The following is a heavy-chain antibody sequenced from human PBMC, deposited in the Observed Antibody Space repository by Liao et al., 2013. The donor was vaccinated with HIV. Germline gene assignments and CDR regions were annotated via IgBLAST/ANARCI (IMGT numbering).Heavy chain of an antibody. CDR2: IYYSGST. Sequence: QVQLQESGSGLVKPSETLSLTCIVSGGSISSYYWSWIRQPPGKGLEWIGYIYYSGSTNYNPSLKSRVTISVDTSQNQFSLKLSSVTAADTAVYYCARLSWRGWYSGLDYWGQGTLVTVSS. CDR1: GGSISSYY. V-gene: IGHV4-59*01. CDR3: ARLSWRGWYSGLDY. J-gene: IGHJ4*02. D-gene: IGHD6-19*01.